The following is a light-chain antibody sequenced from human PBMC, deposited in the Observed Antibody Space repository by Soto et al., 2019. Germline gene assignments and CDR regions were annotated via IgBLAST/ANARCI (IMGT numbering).Light chain of an antibody. Sequence: DIVLTQSPGTLSLSPGERATLSCRASQSVSSSYLAWYQQKPGQAPRLLIYGAYSRATGIPDRFSGSGSGTDVTLTISRLEPEDFAVNYCQQYGSSPPWTFGQGTKVEIK. J-gene: IGKJ1*01. V-gene: IGKV3-20*01. CDR2: GAY. CDR1: QSVSSSY. CDR3: QQYGSSPPWT.